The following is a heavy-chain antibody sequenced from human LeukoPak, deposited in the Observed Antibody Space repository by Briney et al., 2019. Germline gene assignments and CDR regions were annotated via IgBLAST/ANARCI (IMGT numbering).Heavy chain of an antibody. J-gene: IGHJ5*02. CDR3: ARSNGPDWFDP. CDR2: IYYSGST. V-gene: IGHV4-59*01. Sequence: PSETLSLTCTVSGGSISSYYWSWIRQPPGKGLEWIGYIYYSGSTNYNPSLKSRVTISVDRSKNQFSLKLSSVTAADTAVYYCARSNGPDWFDPWGQGTLVTVSS. CDR1: GGSISSYY. D-gene: IGHD2-8*01.